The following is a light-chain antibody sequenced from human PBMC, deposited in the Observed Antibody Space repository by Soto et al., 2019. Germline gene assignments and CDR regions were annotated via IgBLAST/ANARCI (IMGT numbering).Light chain of an antibody. V-gene: IGKV1-39*01. J-gene: IGKJ4*01. CDR3: QQTNSLPLT. CDR1: QSISSY. Sequence: DIQMTQSPSSLSASVGERVSITCRASQSISSYLNWYQQKPGKAPKLLIYAASSLQSGVPSRFSGSGSGTEFTLTISSLQPDDFATYYCQQTNSLPLTFGGGTKVDIK. CDR2: AAS.